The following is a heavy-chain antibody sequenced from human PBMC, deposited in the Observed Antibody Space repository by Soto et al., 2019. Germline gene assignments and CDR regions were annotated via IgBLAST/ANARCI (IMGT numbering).Heavy chain of an antibody. CDR1: GGTFSSHS. V-gene: IGHV1-69*13. CDR2: IVTLFGTA. Sequence: ASVKVSCKASGGTFSSHSINWVRQAPGQGLEWMGGIVTLFGTANYAQNFQGRVTITADQSTSTVYMDLSSLRSDDTAVYYCAREVGYGDFSAALLDWGQGTLVTVSS. CDR3: AREVGYGDFSAALLD. J-gene: IGHJ4*02. D-gene: IGHD4-17*01.